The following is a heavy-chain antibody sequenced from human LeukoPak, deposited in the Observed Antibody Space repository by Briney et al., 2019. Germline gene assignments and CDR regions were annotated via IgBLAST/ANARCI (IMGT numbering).Heavy chain of an antibody. CDR1: GGSFSGYY. D-gene: IGHD2-2*01. J-gene: IGHJ4*02. CDR3: ARLGVRVVPAAVFDY. V-gene: IGHV4-34*01. Sequence: SETLSLTCAVYGGSFSGYYWSWIRQPPGKGLEWIGEISHSGSTNYNPSLKSRVTISVDTSKNQFSPKLSSVTAADTAVYYCARLGVRVVPAAVFDYWGQGTLVTVSS. CDR2: ISHSGST.